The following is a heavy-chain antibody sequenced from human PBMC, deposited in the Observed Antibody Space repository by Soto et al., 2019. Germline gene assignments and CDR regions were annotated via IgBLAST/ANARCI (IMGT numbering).Heavy chain of an antibody. D-gene: IGHD3-10*01. J-gene: IGHJ6*02. V-gene: IGHV3-23*01. Sequence: PGGSLRLSCAASGFTFSSYGMHWVRQAPGKGLEWVSAISGSGGSTYYADSVKGRFTISRDNSKNTLYLQMNSLRAEDTAVYYCAKVRLTYYYYGMDVWGQGTTVTVSS. CDR3: AKVRLTYYYYGMDV. CDR2: ISGSGGST. CDR1: GFTFSSYG.